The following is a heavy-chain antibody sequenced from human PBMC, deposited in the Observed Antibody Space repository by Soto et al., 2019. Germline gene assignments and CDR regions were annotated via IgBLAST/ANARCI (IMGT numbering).Heavy chain of an antibody. CDR2: ISCYNGNT. D-gene: IGHD5-12*01. J-gene: IGHJ4*02. CDR3: AREGGNRGYGAFDY. V-gene: IGHV1-18*04. Sequence: QVQLVQSGAEVKKPGASVRVSCKTSGFTFTSYDISWVRQAPGQGLEWLGWISCYNGNTDYAQKVQDRVTLTTDKYTTTVDKELRSRLSDDTALYYCAREGGNRGYGAFDYWGQGTLVTVSS. CDR1: GFTFTSYD.